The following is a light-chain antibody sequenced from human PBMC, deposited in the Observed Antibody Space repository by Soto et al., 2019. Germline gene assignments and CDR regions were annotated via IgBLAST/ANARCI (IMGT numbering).Light chain of an antibody. CDR1: QSVSSY. Sequence: EIVLTQSPATLSLSPGARATLSCRASQSVSSYLAGYQQKPGQAPRLLIYDASNRATGIPARFSGSGSGTDFTLTISSLEPEDFAVYYCQQRSNWPSLTVGGGTKVEIK. J-gene: IGKJ4*01. CDR2: DAS. V-gene: IGKV3-11*01. CDR3: QQRSNWPSLT.